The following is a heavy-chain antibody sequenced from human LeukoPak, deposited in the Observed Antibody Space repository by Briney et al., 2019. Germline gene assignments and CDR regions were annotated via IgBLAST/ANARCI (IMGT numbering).Heavy chain of an antibody. D-gene: IGHD2-15*01. CDR1: GYTFTGYY. Sequence: ASVKVSCKASGYTFTGYYMHWGRQAPGQGLEWRGWINPNSGGTNYAQKFQGRVTMTRDTSISTAYMELSRLRSDDTAVYYCARARGVDYCSGGSCSHYYYYMDVWGKGTTVTISS. CDR2: INPNSGGT. V-gene: IGHV1-2*02. CDR3: ARARGVDYCSGGSCSHYYYYMDV. J-gene: IGHJ6*03.